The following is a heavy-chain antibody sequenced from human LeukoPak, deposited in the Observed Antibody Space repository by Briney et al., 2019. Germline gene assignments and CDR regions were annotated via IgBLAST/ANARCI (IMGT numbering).Heavy chain of an antibody. CDR3: ARGGRIVAEGSYYYYMDV. Sequence: SETLSLTCAVCGGSFSGYYWSWIRQPPGKGLEWIGEINHSGSTYYNPSLKSRVTISVGTSKNQFSLKLSSVTAADTAVYYCARGGRIVAEGSYYYYMDVWGKGTTVTVSS. D-gene: IGHD2-15*01. J-gene: IGHJ6*03. CDR1: GGSFSGYY. V-gene: IGHV4-34*01. CDR2: INHSGST.